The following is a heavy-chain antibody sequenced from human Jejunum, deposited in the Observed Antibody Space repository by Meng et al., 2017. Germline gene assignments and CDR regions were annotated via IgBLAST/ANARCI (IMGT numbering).Heavy chain of an antibody. V-gene: IGHV2-5*02. CDR1: GFSLTSSGVA. CDR3: AHRRSLEAGRPFDS. D-gene: IGHD1-1*01. Sequence: QSPFKESGPTLVNPTHTLTLTCNFSGFSLTSSGVAVGWIRQSPGKALEWLALIFWDDDERYSPALRHRLAITKDTSKNQVVLKMTNMDPVDTATYYCAHRRSLEAGRPFDSWGQGTLVTVSS. J-gene: IGHJ4*02. CDR2: IFWDDDE.